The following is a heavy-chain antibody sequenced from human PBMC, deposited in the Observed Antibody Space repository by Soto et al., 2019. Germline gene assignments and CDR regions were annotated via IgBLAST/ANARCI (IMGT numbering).Heavy chain of an antibody. CDR2: MNPNSGNT. V-gene: IGHV1-8*02. J-gene: IGHJ6*02. Sequence: QVQLVQSGAEVKKPGASVTVSCKASGYTFTSYDINWVRQATGQGLEWMGWMNPNSGNTGYAQKLQGRVTMTRNTSITTAYMEQTSLRSEDTAVYYCARRGYSSSWYYYYYYGMDVWGQGNTVTVSS. D-gene: IGHD6-13*01. CDR1: GYTFTSYD. CDR3: ARRGYSSSWYYYYYYGMDV.